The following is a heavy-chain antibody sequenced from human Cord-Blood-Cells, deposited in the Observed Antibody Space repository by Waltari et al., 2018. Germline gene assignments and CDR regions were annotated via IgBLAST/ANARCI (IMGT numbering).Heavy chain of an antibody. Sequence: QVQLVQPGAEVKQPGASVKVFCKASGYTSTGYYMHWVRQAPGQGLEWMGWINPNSGGTNYAQKFQGRVTMTRDTSISTAYMELSRLRSDDTAVYYCARVRSSGWYAFDIWGQGTMVTVSS. CDR3: ARVRSSGWYAFDI. D-gene: IGHD6-19*01. V-gene: IGHV1-2*02. CDR2: INPNSGGT. J-gene: IGHJ3*02. CDR1: GYTSTGYY.